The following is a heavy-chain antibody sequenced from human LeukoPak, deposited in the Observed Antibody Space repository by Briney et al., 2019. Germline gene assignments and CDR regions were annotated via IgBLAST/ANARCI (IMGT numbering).Heavy chain of an antibody. V-gene: IGHV3-15*01. CDR1: GFTFSNAW. J-gene: IGHJ3*02. Sequence: GGSLRLSCVGSGFTFSNAWMSWVRQAPGKGLEWVGRIKSKTEGGTTDYAAPVKGRFTISRDDSKNTLYLQMNSLKIEDTAVYYCITTLLLIDVLRFLEWADAFDIWGQGTMVTVSS. CDR3: ITTLLLIDVLRFLEWADAFDI. CDR2: IKSKTEGGTT. D-gene: IGHD3-3*01.